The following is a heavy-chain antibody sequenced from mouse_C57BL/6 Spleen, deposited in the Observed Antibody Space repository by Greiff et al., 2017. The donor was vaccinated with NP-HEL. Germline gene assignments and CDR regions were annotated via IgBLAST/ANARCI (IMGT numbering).Heavy chain of an antibody. CDR3: ARRKDSSGYPYAMDY. D-gene: IGHD3-2*02. CDR1: GYTFTDYY. CDR2: INPYNGGT. V-gene: IGHV1-19*01. J-gene: IGHJ4*01. Sequence: EVQLQQSGPVLVKPGASVKMSCKASGYTFTDYYMNWVKQSHGKSLEWIGVINPYNGGTSYNQKFKGKATLTVDKSSSTAYMELNSLTSEDSAVYYCARRKDSSGYPYAMDYWGQGTSVTVSS.